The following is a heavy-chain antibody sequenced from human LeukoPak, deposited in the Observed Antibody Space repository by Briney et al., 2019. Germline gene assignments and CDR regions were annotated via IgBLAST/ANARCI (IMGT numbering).Heavy chain of an antibody. D-gene: IGHD3-22*01. CDR2: INPNSGGT. V-gene: IGHV1-2*02. CDR3: ARGDYYDSSGYSNWFDP. CDR1: GYTFTGYY. Sequence: ASVKVSCKASGYTFTGYYMHWVRQAPGQGLEWMGWINPNSGGTNYAQKFQGRVTMTRDTSISTAYMELSRLRSDDTAVYYCARGDYYDSSGYSNWFDPWGQGTLVTVSS. J-gene: IGHJ5*02.